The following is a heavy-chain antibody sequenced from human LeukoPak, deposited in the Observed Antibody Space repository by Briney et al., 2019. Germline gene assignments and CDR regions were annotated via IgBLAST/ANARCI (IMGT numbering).Heavy chain of an antibody. CDR1: GFTFGDYA. Sequence: GRSLRLSCTASGFTFGDYAMSWFRQAPGKGLEWVGFIRSKAYGGTTEYAASVKGRFTISRDNAKNSLYLQMNSLRAEDTAVYYCARDLRYCSGGSCYSESKFDYWGQGTLVTVSS. V-gene: IGHV3-49*03. CDR3: ARDLRYCSGGSCYSESKFDY. D-gene: IGHD2-15*01. CDR2: IRSKAYGGTT. J-gene: IGHJ4*02.